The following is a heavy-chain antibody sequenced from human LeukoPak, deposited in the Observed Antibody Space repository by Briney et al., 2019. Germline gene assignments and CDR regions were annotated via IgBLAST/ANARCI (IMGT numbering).Heavy chain of an antibody. CDR2: IIPIFGTA. CDR1: GYTFTSYY. CDR3: ARGPAYYDFWSGYSDY. J-gene: IGHJ4*02. V-gene: IGHV1-8*02. Sequence: ASVKVSCKASGYTFTSYYMHWVRQAPGQGLEWMGGIIPIFGTANYAQKFQGRVTMTRNTSISTAYMELSSLRSEDTAVYYCARGPAYYDFWSGYSDYWGQGTLVTVSS. D-gene: IGHD3-3*01.